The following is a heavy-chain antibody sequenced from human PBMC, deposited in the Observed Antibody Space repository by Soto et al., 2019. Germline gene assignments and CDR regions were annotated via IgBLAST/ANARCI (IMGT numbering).Heavy chain of an antibody. CDR1: GGSIISGDYY. Sequence: QVQLQESGPGLVKPSQTLSLTCTVSGGSIISGDYYWSWIRQPPGKGLEWIGYIYYSGSTYYNPSFKSRVTISVDTSKNQFSLKLSSVTAADTAVYYCARSGWFGDNWFDPWGQGTLVTVSS. CDR3: ARSGWFGDNWFDP. V-gene: IGHV4-30-4*01. D-gene: IGHD3-10*01. CDR2: IYYSGST. J-gene: IGHJ5*02.